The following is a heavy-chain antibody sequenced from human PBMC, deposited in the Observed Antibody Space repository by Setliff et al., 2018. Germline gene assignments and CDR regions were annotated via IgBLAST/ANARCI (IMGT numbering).Heavy chain of an antibody. CDR2: ISAYNGNT. CDR3: ARDVFPYHYEGAFDI. V-gene: IGHV1-2*02. Sequence: GASVKVSCKASGYTFIGYYMHWVRQAPGQGLEWMGWISAYNGNTNYAQKFQGRVTMTRDTSTSTVYMDMSSLRSEDTAVYYCARDVFPYHYEGAFDIWGQGTMVTVSS. D-gene: IGHD3-22*01. CDR1: GYTFIGYY. J-gene: IGHJ3*02.